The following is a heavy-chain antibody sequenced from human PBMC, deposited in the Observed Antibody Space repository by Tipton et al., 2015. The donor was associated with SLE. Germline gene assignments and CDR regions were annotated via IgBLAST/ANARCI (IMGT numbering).Heavy chain of an antibody. V-gene: IGHV4-59*01. D-gene: IGHD3-22*01. Sequence: TLSLTCTVSGGSISSYYWSWIRQPPGKGLEWIGYIYHSGSTNYNPSLKSRVTISVDTSKNQFSLKLSSVTAADTAVYYCARRDDYYDSSGYYYSGAFDIWGQGTMVTVSS. CDR2: IYHSGST. CDR1: GGSISSYY. J-gene: IGHJ3*02. CDR3: ARRDDYYDSSGYYYSGAFDI.